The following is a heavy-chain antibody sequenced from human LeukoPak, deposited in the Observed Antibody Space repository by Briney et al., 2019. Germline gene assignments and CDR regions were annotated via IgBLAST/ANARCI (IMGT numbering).Heavy chain of an antibody. CDR2: IYSGGST. V-gene: IGHV3-53*01. CDR3: AKDERLLSFLK. J-gene: IGHJ4*02. CDR1: EFTVSSNY. D-gene: IGHD3-3*01. Sequence: GGSLRLSCAASEFTVSSNYMSWIRQAPGKGLEWVSVIYSGGSTYYADSVKGRFTISRDNSKNTLYLQMNRLRAEDTAIYYCAKDERLLSFLKWGQGTLVTVSS.